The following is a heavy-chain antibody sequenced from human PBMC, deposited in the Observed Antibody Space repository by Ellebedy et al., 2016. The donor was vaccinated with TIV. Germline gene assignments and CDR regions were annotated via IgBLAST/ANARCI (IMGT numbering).Heavy chain of an antibody. J-gene: IGHJ6*02. CDR3: AVEGVSSGWWNYYYGMDV. V-gene: IGHV3-33*01. Sequence: GESLKISCAASGFTFSSYGMHWVRQAPGKGLEWVAVIWYDGSNKYYADSVKGRFTISRDNSKNTLYLQMNSLRAEDTAVYYCAVEGVSSGWWNYYYGMDVWGQGTTVTVSS. CDR1: GFTFSSYG. D-gene: IGHD6-19*01. CDR2: IWYDGSNK.